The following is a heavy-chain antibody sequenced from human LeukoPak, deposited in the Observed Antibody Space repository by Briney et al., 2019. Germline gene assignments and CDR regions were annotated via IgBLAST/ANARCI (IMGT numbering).Heavy chain of an antibody. V-gene: IGHV1-2*02. CDR2: INPNSGGT. J-gene: IGHJ4*02. CDR1: GYTFTGYY. Sequence: GASVKVSCKASGYTFTGYYMHWVRQAPGQGLEWMGWINPNSGGTNYAQKFQGRVTMTRDTSISTAYMELSRLRSDDTAVYYCARESSRDDYVWGSYRPDYWGQGTLVTVSS. D-gene: IGHD3-16*02. CDR3: ARESSRDDYVWGSYRPDY.